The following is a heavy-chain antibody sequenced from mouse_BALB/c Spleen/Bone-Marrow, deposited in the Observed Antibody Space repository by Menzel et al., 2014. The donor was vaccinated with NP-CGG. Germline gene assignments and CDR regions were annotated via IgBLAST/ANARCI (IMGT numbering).Heavy chain of an antibody. CDR1: GYTFTEYT. CDR2: INPNNGGA. D-gene: IGHD1-1*01. V-gene: IGHV1-18*01. CDR3: ARRYGSSYNHWYFDV. Sequence: VQLQQSGPELVKPGASVKISCKTSGYTFTEYTMHWVKQSHGKSLEWIGGINPNNGGATYNQKFKGKATLTVDKSSSTAYMELRSLTSEDSAVYYCARRYGSSYNHWYFDVWGAGTTVTVSS. J-gene: IGHJ1*01.